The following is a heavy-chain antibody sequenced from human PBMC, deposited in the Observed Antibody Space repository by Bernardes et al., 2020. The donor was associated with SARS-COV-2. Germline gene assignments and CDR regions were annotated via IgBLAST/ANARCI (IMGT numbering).Heavy chain of an antibody. J-gene: IGHJ2*01. D-gene: IGHD3-10*01. CDR3: VRDPYLGSGSYPQPYWYFDL. CDR1: GFIFSSFD. V-gene: IGHV3-64D*06. CDR2: INSDGDST. Sequence: GSLRLSCSASGFIFSSFDMHWVRQAPGIGLEYVSGINSDGDSTFYVDTVKGRFTISRDNSKNTVYLQMSSLRPEDTAMYFCVRDPYLGSGSYPQPYWYFDLWGRGTLVTVSS.